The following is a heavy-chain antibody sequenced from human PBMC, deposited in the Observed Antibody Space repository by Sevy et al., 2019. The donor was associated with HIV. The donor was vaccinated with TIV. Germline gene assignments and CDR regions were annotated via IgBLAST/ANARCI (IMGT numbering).Heavy chain of an antibody. CDR3: AKDLTERYSTSSADFDY. CDR1: GFTFNVYG. V-gene: IGHV3-30*02. D-gene: IGHD6-6*01. CDR2: TRYDGSTK. Sequence: GGSLRLSCAASGFTFNVYGMHWVRQAPGKGLQWVAFTRYDGSTKYYANSVKGRFTISRDNSKNTLYLQMNSLRVEDTAMYYCAKDLTERYSTSSADFDYWGQGSLVTVSS. J-gene: IGHJ4*02.